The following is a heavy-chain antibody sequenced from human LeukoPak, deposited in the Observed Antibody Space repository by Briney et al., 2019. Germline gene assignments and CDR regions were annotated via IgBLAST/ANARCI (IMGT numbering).Heavy chain of an antibody. CDR2: ISAYNGNT. CDR3: ARRSFYDSSGYSDY. V-gene: IGHV1-18*01. J-gene: IGHJ4*02. Sequence: AASVKVSCKASGYTFTSYGISWVRQAPGQGLEWTGWISAYNGNTNYAQKLQGRVTMTTDTSTSTAYMELRSLRSDDTAVYYCARRSFYDSSGYSDYWGQGTLVTVSS. CDR1: GYTFTSYG. D-gene: IGHD3-22*01.